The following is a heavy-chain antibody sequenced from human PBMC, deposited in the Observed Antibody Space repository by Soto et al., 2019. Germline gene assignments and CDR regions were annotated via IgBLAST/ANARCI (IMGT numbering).Heavy chain of an antibody. CDR2: MNPYTGKT. J-gene: IGHJ4*02. V-gene: IGHV1-8*01. Sequence: VASVKVSCKASGYTFTRYDINWVRQASGQGLEWMGWMNPYTGKTGYAQKFRGRVTMTGNTSLGTAYMELSSLRSDDTAVYFCMRRKERSGPNYFDLWGQGTRLTVSS. CDR3: MRRKERSGPNYFDL. D-gene: IGHD1-26*01. CDR1: GYTFTRYD.